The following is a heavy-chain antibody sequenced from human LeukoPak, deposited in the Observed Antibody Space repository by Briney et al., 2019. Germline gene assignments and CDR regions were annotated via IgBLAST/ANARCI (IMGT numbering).Heavy chain of an antibody. CDR1: GFTFTDHG. CDR2: INWNGGST. Sequence: GGSLRLSCAASGFTFTDHGMSWVRQAPGKGLEWVSGINWNGGSTGYADSVRGRFTISRDNAKNSLYLQMNSLRAEDTALYYCARGGRGGYSSASEYYFDYRGQGTLVTVSS. D-gene: IGHD5-18*01. CDR3: ARGGRGGYSSASEYYFDY. V-gene: IGHV3-20*04. J-gene: IGHJ4*02.